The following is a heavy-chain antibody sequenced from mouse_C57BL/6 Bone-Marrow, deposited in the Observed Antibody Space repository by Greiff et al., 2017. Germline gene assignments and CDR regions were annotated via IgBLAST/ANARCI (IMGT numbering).Heavy chain of an antibody. CDR2: IYPGSGST. CDR3: ASGKGVEDAIDY. CDR1: GYTFTSYW. V-gene: IGHV1-55*01. J-gene: IGHJ4*01. Sequence: QVQLQQSGAELVKPGASVKMSCKASGYTFTSYWITWVKQRPGQGLEWIGDIYPGSGSTNYNEKFKSKATLTVDTSSSTAYMQLSRLTSEESAVYLCASGKGVEDAIDYWGQGTSGPVSS.